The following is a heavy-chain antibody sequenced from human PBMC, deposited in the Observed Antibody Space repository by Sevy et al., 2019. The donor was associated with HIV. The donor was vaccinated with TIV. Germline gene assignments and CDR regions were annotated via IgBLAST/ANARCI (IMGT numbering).Heavy chain of an antibody. Sequence: GGSLRLSCAASGFTFSAYSMNWVRQAPGKGLEWVSYISSSSGTIYDADSVKGQFTISRDNAKSSLYLQMNGLRAEDTAVYYCARAGGDCYSKHECWFVSRGQGTLVTVSS. CDR2: ISSSSGTI. V-gene: IGHV3-48*01. J-gene: IGHJ5*01. CDR3: ARAGGDCYSKHECWFVS. D-gene: IGHD2-21*01. CDR1: GFTFSAYS.